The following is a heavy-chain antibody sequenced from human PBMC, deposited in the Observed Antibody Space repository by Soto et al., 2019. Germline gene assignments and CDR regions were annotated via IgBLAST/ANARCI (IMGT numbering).Heavy chain of an antibody. J-gene: IGHJ3*02. D-gene: IGHD2-15*01. V-gene: IGHV4-34*01. CDR1: GGSFNSYF. CDR2: VTPDGRS. CDR3: TTSGRRWPDSFDI. Sequence: QVQLQQWGAGLLKPSETLSLTCTVYGGSFNSYFWNWVRQPPGKGLEWIGEVTPDGRSNYNPSLKSRVTISKDTAKNQFSLEVTSVPAADTAVYYCTTSGRRWPDSFDIWGQGAMVTVSS.